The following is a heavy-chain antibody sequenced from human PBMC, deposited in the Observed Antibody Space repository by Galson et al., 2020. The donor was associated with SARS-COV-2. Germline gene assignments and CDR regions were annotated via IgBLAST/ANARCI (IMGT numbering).Heavy chain of an antibody. J-gene: IGHJ6*02. V-gene: IGHV3-48*01. Sequence: GGSLRLSCAASGFTFSSYSMNWVRQAPGKGLEWVSYISSSSSTIYYADSVKGRFTISRDNAKNPLYLQTNSLRAEDTAVYYCVRGGVGGYDLYYYYGLDVWGQGTTVTVSS. CDR3: VRGGVGGYDLYYYYGLDV. D-gene: IGHD5-12*01. CDR1: GFTFSSYS. CDR2: ISSSSSTI.